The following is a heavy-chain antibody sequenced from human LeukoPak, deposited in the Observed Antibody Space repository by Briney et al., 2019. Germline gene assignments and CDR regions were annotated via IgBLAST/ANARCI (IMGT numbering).Heavy chain of an antibody. Sequence: SETLSLTCTVSGGSIRDYFWSWIRQPPGKGLEWVGRIYESGSFNYNPSLTRGVTMSVVTSLNQISLQLSSVTAADTAIDYCARDMGYLLPSGEMETRGAFDIWGQGTRVTVSS. D-gene: IGHD2-15*01. CDR3: ARDMGYLLPSGEMETRGAFDI. CDR1: GGSIRDYF. J-gene: IGHJ3*02. V-gene: IGHV4-4*07. CDR2: IYESGSF.